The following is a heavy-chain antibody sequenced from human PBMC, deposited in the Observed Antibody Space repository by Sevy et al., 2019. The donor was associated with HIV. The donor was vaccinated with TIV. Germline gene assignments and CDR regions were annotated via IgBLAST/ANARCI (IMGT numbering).Heavy chain of an antibody. CDR1: YGPISAYY. V-gene: IGHV4-59*12. D-gene: IGHD2-21*02. CDR3: ARAPPVRSGDDSLNWFDP. Sequence: SETLSLTCSVSYGPISAYYWNWIRQSPGKGLEWIGSIHYTGSTDYNPSLKSRVTMSLDTSKNQFYLQLKSVTAADTALYYCARAPPVRSGDDSLNWFDPWGQGTLVTVSS. J-gene: IGHJ5*02. CDR2: IHYTGST.